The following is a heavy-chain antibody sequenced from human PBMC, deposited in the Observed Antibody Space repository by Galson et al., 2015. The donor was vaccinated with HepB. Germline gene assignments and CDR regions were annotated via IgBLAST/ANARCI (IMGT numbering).Heavy chain of an antibody. CDR3: SREYHPFRGVASVYSGMHV. Sequence: SLRLSCAASGFTVSNNYISWVRQAPGKGLEWVSVIYSGGTTYYAGSVKGRFTISRDNFKNTLYLQMNSLRAEDTAVYYCSREYHPFRGVASVYSGMHVWGQGTTVTVSS. D-gene: IGHD3-10*01. CDR1: GFTVSNNY. V-gene: IGHV3-53*05. J-gene: IGHJ6*02. CDR2: IYSGGTT.